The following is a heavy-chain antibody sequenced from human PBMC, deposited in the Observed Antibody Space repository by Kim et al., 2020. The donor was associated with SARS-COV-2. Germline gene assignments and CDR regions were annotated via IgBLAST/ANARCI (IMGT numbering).Heavy chain of an antibody. CDR3: ARVWVGYGGNASYYYYYCMDV. D-gene: IGHD2-15*01. CDR2: ISAYNGNT. J-gene: IGHJ6*02. V-gene: IGHV1-18*01. CDR1: GYTFTSYG. Sequence: ASVKVSCKASGYTFTSYGISWVRQAPGQGLEWMGWISAYNGNTNYAQKLQGRGTMTTDTSTSTAYMELRSLRSDDTAVYYCARVWVGYGGNASYYYYYCMDVSGQGPTVTVSS.